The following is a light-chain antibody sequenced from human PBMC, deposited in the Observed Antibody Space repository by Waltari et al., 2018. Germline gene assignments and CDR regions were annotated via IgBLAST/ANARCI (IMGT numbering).Light chain of an antibody. Sequence: EIVLTQSPGTLSLSPGERATLACRASQSVSSSFLVCYQKKPGQAPRLHIYGASSRATGIPDRFSGSGSGADFTLTISRLEPEDFAVYYCQHYGSSTGYTFGQGTKLEIK. CDR1: QSVSSSF. J-gene: IGKJ2*01. V-gene: IGKV3-20*01. CDR3: QHYGSSTGYT. CDR2: GAS.